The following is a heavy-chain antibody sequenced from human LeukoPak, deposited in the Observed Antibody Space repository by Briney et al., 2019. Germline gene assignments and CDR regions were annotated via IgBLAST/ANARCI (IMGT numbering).Heavy chain of an antibody. Sequence: PSETLSLTCTVSGGSISSGSYYWRWIRQPAGKGLEWIGRIYTSGSTNYNPSLKSRVSISVDTSKNQFSLKLSSVTAADTAVYYCASLAVAGRKAFDIWGQGTMVTVSS. V-gene: IGHV4-61*02. CDR1: GGSISSGSYY. J-gene: IGHJ3*02. CDR3: ASLAVAGRKAFDI. CDR2: IYTSGST. D-gene: IGHD6-19*01.